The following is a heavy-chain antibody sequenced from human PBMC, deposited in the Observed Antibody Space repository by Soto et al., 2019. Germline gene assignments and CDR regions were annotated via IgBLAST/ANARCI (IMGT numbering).Heavy chain of an antibody. CDR1: GYKFTSSW. J-gene: IGHJ5*02. V-gene: IGHV5-51*01. CDR3: ARKDKSGYCNWFDP. Sequence: ESLKLSCRTSGYKFTSSWIAWVRQMPGKGLEWMGIIFPSDSDTRYSPSFQGQVTISADRSTSTVFLQWASLKASDTAVYFCARKDKSGYCNWFDPWGQGTLVTVSS. CDR2: IFPSDSDT. D-gene: IGHD3-22*01.